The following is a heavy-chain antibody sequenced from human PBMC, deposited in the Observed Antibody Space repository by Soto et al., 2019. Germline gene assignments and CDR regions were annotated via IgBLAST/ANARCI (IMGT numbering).Heavy chain of an antibody. Sequence: EVQLVESGGGLVQPGGSLTLSCVASGFTLSSYWMHWVRQAPGKGLVWVSRINADGGTTYYVDSVRGRFTASRDNAKNTLYLQMNSLTADDTAGYYCARPEVSSPNSYMDVVGRGTAVTGSS. J-gene: IGHJ6*03. CDR1: GFTLSSYW. CDR2: INADGGTT. V-gene: IGHV3-74*01. CDR3: ARPEVSSPNSYMDV. D-gene: IGHD6-13*01.